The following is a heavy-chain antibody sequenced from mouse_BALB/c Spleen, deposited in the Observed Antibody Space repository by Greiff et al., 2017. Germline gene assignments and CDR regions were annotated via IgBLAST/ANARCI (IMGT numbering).Heavy chain of an antibody. CDR1: GFAFSSYD. CDR2: ISSGGGST. D-gene: IGHD2-1*01. J-gene: IGHJ4*01. V-gene: IGHV5-12-1*01. CDR3: ARRSTRAMDY. Sequence: EVHLVESGGGLVKPGGSLKLSCAASGFAFSSYDMSWVRQTPEKRLEWVAYISSGGGSTYYPDTVKGRFTISRDNAKNTLYLQMSSLKSEDTAMYYCARRSTRAMDYWGQGTSVTVSS.